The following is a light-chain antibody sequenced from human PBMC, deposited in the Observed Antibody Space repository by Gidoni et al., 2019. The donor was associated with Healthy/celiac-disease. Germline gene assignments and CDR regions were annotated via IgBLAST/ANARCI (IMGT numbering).Light chain of an antibody. Sequence: EIVMTQSPATLSVSPGERATLSCRASQSVSSNLAWYQQNPGQAPRLLLYGASTRATGIPARFSGSGSGTEFTLTISSLQSEDFAVYYCQQYNNWPPLTFGGGTKVEIK. CDR3: QQYNNWPPLT. J-gene: IGKJ4*01. V-gene: IGKV3D-15*01. CDR2: GAS. CDR1: QSVSSN.